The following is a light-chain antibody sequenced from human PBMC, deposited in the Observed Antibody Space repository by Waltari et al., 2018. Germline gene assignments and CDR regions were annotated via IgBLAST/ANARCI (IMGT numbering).Light chain of an antibody. CDR1: QSVSRT. V-gene: IGKV3-20*01. Sequence: VLTQSPGTLSLSPGQRATLSCRASQSVSRTLAWYQQKPGPAPRLLIYGASTRATGIPERFSGGGSGTDFSLTISRLEPEDFAVYYCQHYVSLPATFGQGTKVEIK. CDR3: QHYVSLPAT. J-gene: IGKJ1*01. CDR2: GAS.